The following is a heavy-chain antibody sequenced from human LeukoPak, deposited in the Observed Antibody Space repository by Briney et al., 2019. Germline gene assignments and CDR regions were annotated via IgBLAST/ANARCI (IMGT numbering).Heavy chain of an antibody. CDR2: FDPADDKT. J-gene: IGHJ4*02. D-gene: IGHD2-2*03. CDR1: GYSLTELS. CDR3: AVGIVVVPAAIWGGYFDY. Sequence: ASVKVSCKVSGYSLTELSMHWVRQAPGKGLEWMGGFDPADDKTIFAQKFQGRVTLTEDTSTDTAYMELSSLRSEDTAVYYCAVGIVVVPAAIWGGYFDYWGQGTLVTVSS. V-gene: IGHV1-24*01.